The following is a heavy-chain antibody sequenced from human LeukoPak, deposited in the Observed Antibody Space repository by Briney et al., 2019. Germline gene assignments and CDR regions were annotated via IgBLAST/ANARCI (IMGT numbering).Heavy chain of an antibody. CDR2: INPSGGST. CDR3: ARSFIVVVTAIKNWFDP. D-gene: IGHD2-21*02. CDR1: GYTFTSYY. J-gene: IGHJ5*02. Sequence: GASVKVSCKASGYTFTSYYMHWVRQAPGQGLEWMGIINPSGGSTSYAQKFQGRVTMTRDTSTSTVYMELSSLRSEDTAVYYCARSFIVVVTAIKNWFDPWGQGTLVTVSS. V-gene: IGHV1-46*01.